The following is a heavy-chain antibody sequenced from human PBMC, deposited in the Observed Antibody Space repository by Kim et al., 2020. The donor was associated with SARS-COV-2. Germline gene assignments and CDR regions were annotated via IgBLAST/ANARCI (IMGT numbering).Heavy chain of an antibody. CDR1: GFTFSSYG. CDR2: ISYDGSNK. V-gene: IGHV3-30*18. Sequence: GGSLRLSCAASGFTFSSYGMHWVRQAPGKGLEWVAVISYDGSNKYYADSVKGRFTISRDNSKNTLYLQMNSLRAEDTAVYYCAKGMSYYYDSSGSFDYWG. D-gene: IGHD3-22*01. J-gene: IGHJ4*03. CDR3: AKGMSYYYDSSGSFDY.